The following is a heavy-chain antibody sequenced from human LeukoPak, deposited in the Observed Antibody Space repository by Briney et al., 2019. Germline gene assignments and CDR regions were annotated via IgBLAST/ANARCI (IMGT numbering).Heavy chain of an antibody. D-gene: IGHD3-10*01. CDR3: ARGPSGSQLDY. V-gene: IGHV1-46*01. CDR2: INPSGGST. Sequence: ASVKVSCKASGYTFTSYYMHWVRQAPGQGLEWMGIINPSGGSTSYAQKFQGRVTMTTDTSISTAYMELRRLRSDDTAVYYCARGPSGSQLDYWGQGTLVTVSS. CDR1: GYTFTSYY. J-gene: IGHJ4*02.